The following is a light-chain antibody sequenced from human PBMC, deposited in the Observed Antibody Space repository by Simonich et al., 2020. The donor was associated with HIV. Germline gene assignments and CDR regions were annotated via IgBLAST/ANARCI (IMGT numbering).Light chain of an antibody. J-gene: IGKJ5*01. CDR2: WAS. V-gene: IGKV4-1*01. CDR1: QSVSSN. Sequence: EIVMTQSPATLSVSPGERATLSCRASQSVSSNLAWYHQKPGQPPKLVIYWASTRESGVPDRFSGSGSGTDFTLTISSLQAEDVAVYYCQQYYSAPITFGQGTRLEI. CDR3: QQYYSAPIT.